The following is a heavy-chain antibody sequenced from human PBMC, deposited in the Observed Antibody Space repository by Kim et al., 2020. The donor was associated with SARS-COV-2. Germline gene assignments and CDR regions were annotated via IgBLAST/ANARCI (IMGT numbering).Heavy chain of an antibody. CDR1: GFTFSSYE. Sequence: GGSLRLSCAASGFTFSSYEMNWVRQAPGMGLEWVSFISSSGSSIYFADSVKGRFTISRDNAKNSLYLQMISLRAEDTAVYYCARDRFAAHIAVAGIDYYYYGMDVWGQGTTVTVSS. V-gene: IGHV3-48*03. J-gene: IGHJ6*02. CDR2: ISSSGSSI. CDR3: ARDRFAAHIAVAGIDYYYYGMDV. D-gene: IGHD6-19*01.